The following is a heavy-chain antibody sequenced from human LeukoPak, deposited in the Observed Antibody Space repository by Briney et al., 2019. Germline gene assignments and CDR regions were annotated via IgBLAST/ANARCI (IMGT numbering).Heavy chain of an antibody. CDR3: ARGPPGMIVVVIDWYFDL. J-gene: IGHJ2*01. D-gene: IGHD3-22*01. CDR1: GYTFTSYD. Sequence: GASVKVSCKASGYTFTSYDINWVRQATGQGLEWMGWMNPNSGNTGYAQKFQGRVTMTRNTSISTAYMELSSLRSEDTAVYYCARGPPGMIVVVIDWYFDLWGRGTLVTVSS. V-gene: IGHV1-8*01. CDR2: MNPNSGNT.